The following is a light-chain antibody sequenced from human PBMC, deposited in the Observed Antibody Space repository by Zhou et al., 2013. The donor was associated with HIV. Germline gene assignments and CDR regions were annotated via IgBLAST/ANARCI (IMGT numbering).Light chain of an antibody. CDR1: SSDVGSYNL. V-gene: IGLV2-14*02. J-gene: IGLJ1*01. CDR2: EVS. CDR3: TSYTSSSTLYV. Sequence: QSALTQPASVSGSPGQSITISCTGTSSDVGSYNLVSWYQQHPGKAPKLMIYEVSKRPSGVSNRFSGSKSGNTASLTISGLQAGDEADYYCTSYTSSSTLYVFGTGTKVTVL.